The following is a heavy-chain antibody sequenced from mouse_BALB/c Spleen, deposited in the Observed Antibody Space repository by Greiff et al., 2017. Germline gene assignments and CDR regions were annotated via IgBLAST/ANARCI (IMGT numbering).Heavy chain of an antibody. Sequence: EVQLQQSGAELVKPGASVKLSCTASGFNIKDTYMHWVKQRPEQGLEWIGRIDPANGNTKYDPKFQGKATITADKSSNTAYLQISSLTSEDTAVYYGARIYDYDGGSAMDYWGQGTSVTVSS. CDR2: IDPANGNT. CDR3: ARIYDYDGGSAMDY. J-gene: IGHJ4*01. CDR1: GFNIKDTY. V-gene: IGHV14-3*02. D-gene: IGHD2-4*01.